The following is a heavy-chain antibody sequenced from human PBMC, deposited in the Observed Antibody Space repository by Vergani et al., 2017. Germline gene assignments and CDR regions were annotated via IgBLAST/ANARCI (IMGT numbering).Heavy chain of an antibody. V-gene: IGHV3-21*01. CDR3: ARDRSPGAIFGANWFDP. Sequence: EVQLVESGGGLVKPGGSLRLSCAASGFTFSSYSMNWVRQAPGKGLEWVSSISSSSSYIYYADSVKGRFTISRDNAKNSLYLQMNRLRAEDTAVYYCARDRSPGAIFGANWFDPWGQGTLVTVSS. D-gene: IGHD3-3*01. CDR1: GFTFSSYS. J-gene: IGHJ5*02. CDR2: ISSSSSYI.